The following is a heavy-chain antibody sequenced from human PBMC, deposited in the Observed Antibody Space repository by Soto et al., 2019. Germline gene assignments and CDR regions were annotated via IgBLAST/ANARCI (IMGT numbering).Heavy chain of an antibody. V-gene: IGHV3-30-3*01. CDR2: ISYGGSNK. CDR3: ARVPNERYAFNI. CDR1: GFTFSRYA. Sequence: QVQLVESGGGVVQPGRSLRLSCAASGFTFSRYAMHRVRQAPGKGLEWVAVISYGGSNKYYADSVQGRLTISGDNSKNTLYLQMNSRRGEDTAVYYGARVPNERYAFNIWGQGTMVTVSS. J-gene: IGHJ3*02.